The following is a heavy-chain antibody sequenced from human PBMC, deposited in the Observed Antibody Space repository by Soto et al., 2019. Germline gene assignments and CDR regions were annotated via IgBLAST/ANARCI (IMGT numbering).Heavy chain of an antibody. D-gene: IGHD3-16*01. J-gene: IGHJ6*01. V-gene: IGHV3-21*01. CDR1: GCTFRSYT. CDR2: ITGSGKYI. Sequence: GGSLRLSCAASGCTFRSYTMHWVRQAPGKGLEWVSSITGSGKYIYYTESVKGRCTISRDNANYSLFLQLNSLRAEDTAVYHCVRDPTVLPVFGGKTYYANDVCRQRTRDTDS. CDR3: VRDPTVLPVFGGKTYYANDV.